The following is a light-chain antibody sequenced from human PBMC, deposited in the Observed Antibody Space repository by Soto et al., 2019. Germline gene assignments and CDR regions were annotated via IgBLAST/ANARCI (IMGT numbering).Light chain of an antibody. V-gene: IGLV1-47*01. CDR2: SND. CDR3: AAWDVSLSGPL. CDR1: TSNIGTNY. J-gene: IGLJ2*01. Sequence: QSVLTQSPSASGTPGQRVTISCSGTTSNIGTNYVYWYQQLPGTAPKVLIYSNDKRPSGVPDRFSGSKSGTSASLAISGLRSEDEADYYCAAWDVSLSGPLFGGGTKLTVL.